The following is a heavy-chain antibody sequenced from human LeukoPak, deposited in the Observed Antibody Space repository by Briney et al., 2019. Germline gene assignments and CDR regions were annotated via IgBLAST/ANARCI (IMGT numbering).Heavy chain of an antibody. D-gene: IGHD3-22*01. CDR3: ASTPYYYDSSGYDDY. CDR1: GYTFTGYY. V-gene: IGHV1-2*06. Sequence: ASVKVSCKASGYTFTGYYMHWVRQAPGQGLEWMGRINPNSGGTNYAQKFQGRVTMTRDTSISTAYMELSRLRSDDTAVYYCASTPYYYDSSGYDDYWGQGTLVTVSS. J-gene: IGHJ4*02. CDR2: INPNSGGT.